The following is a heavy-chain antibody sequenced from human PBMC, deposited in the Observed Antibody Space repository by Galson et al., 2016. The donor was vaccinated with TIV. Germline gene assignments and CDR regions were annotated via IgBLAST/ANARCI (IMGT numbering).Heavy chain of an antibody. CDR1: GGSFRGYY. CDR3: ARNKRGFTRGYGGHFDS. Sequence: ETLSLTCGVNGGSFRGYYWARIRQSPGMGLEWIGDVNDNGRVDYNPSHKGRVTLSADASTTQFSLKLTSVTAADTGFYYCARNKRGFTRGYGGHFDSWGQGILVTVSS. J-gene: IGHJ4*02. CDR2: VNDNGRV. V-gene: IGHV4-34*01. D-gene: IGHD5-12*01.